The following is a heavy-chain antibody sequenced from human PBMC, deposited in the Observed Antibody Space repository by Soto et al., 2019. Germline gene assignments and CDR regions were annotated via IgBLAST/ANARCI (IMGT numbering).Heavy chain of an antibody. V-gene: IGHV1-18*01. CDR1: GYTFTSFG. J-gene: IGHJ6*02. CDR3: ARDSPYDSLGRYYYGMDV. D-gene: IGHD3-22*01. Sequence: QVQLVQSGAEVKKPGASVKVSCEASGYTFTSFGISWVRQAPGQGLEWMGWISAYNGNTNYAQKLQGRVTMTTDTSPSTAYMELRSLRSDDTAVYYCARDSPYDSLGRYYYGMDVWGQGTTVTVSS. CDR2: ISAYNGNT.